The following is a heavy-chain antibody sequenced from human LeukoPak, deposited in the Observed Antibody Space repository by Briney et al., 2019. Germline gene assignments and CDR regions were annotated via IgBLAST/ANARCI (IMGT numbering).Heavy chain of an antibody. CDR1: GGSFSGYY. V-gene: IGHV4-34*01. Sequence: SETLSLTCAVYGGSFSGYYWSWIRQPPGKGLEWIGEINHSGSTNYNPSLKSRVTISVDTSKNQFSLRLSSVTAADTAVYYCARHGGFSSGWYGSFDPWGQGTLVTVSS. D-gene: IGHD6-19*01. CDR2: INHSGST. CDR3: ARHGGFSSGWYGSFDP. J-gene: IGHJ5*02.